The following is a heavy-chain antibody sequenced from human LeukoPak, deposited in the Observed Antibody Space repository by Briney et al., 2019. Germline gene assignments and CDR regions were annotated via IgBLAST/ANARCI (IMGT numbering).Heavy chain of an antibody. D-gene: IGHD3-3*01. CDR1: GFTFSSYS. J-gene: IGHJ5*02. CDR3: ARGGPSGDFWGFDP. CDR2: ISSSSSYI. V-gene: IGHV3-21*01. Sequence: KPGGSLRLSRAASGFTFSSYSMNWVRQAPGKGLEWVSSISSSSSYIYYADSVKGRFTISRDNAKNSLYLQMNSLRAEDTAVYYCARGGPSGDFWGFDPWGQGTLVTVSS.